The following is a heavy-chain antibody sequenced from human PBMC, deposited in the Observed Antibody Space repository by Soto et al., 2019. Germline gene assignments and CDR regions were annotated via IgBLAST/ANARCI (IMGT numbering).Heavy chain of an antibody. CDR1: GGSISSGGYS. J-gene: IGHJ6*02. CDR3: ARHPGYCSGGSCNGQYTLDV. D-gene: IGHD2-15*01. Sequence: PSETLSLTCAVSGGSISSGGYSWSWIRQPPGRGLEWIGYIYHSGSTYYNPSLKSRVTISVDTSKNQFSLDLTSVTATDTAVYFCARHPGYCSGGSCNGQYTLDVWGQGTTVTVSS. V-gene: IGHV4-30-2*01. CDR2: IYHSGST.